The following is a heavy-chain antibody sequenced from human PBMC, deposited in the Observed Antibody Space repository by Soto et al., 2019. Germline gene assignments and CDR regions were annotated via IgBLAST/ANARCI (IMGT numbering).Heavy chain of an antibody. CDR2: IDPSDSYT. CDR1: GYSFTSYW. V-gene: IGHV5-10-1*01. Sequence: PGESLKISCKGSGYSFTSYWITWVRQMPGKGLEWMGRIDPSDSYTNYSPSFQGHVTISADKSISTAYLQWSSLKASDTAMYYCARNSDSRRWEYFHYWGKGTMVTVAS. CDR3: ARNSDSRRWEYFHY. D-gene: IGHD6-13*01. J-gene: IGHJ4*02.